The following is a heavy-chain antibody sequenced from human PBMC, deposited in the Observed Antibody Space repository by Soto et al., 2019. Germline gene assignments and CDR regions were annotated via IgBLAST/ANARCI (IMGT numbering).Heavy chain of an antibody. CDR1: GGSISSYY. Sequence: PSETLSLTCTVSGGSISSYYWSWIRQPPGKGLEWIGYIYYSGSTNYNPSLKSRVTISVDTSKNQFSLKLSSVTAADTAVYYCASFNPPLGYDRSGSLDYWGQGTLVPVSS. CDR3: ASFNPPLGYDRSGSLDY. CDR2: IYYSGST. V-gene: IGHV4-59*01. D-gene: IGHD3-22*01. J-gene: IGHJ4*02.